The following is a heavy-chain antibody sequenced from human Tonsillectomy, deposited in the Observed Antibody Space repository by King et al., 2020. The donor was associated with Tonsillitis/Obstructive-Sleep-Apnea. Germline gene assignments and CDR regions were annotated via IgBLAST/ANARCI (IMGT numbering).Heavy chain of an antibody. J-gene: IGHJ4*02. CDR2: INPNSGGT. V-gene: IGHV1-2*06. CDR3: ARGTDYIPVACD. CDR1: GYTFTGYY. D-gene: IGHD6-19*01. Sequence: QLVQSGAEVKKPGASVKVSCKASGYTFTGYYMHWVRQAPGQGLEWMGRINPNSGGTNYAQKFQGRVTMTRDTSISTAYMEVTRLRADDTAVYYCARGTDYIPVACDWCQGTLVTVSS.